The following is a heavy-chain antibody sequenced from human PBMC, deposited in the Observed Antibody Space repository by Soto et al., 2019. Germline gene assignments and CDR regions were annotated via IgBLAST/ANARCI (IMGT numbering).Heavy chain of an antibody. J-gene: IGHJ6*02. D-gene: IGHD2-2*01. V-gene: IGHV6-1*01. Sequence: PSQTLSLTCAISGDSVSSNSAAWNWIRQSPSRGLEWLGRTYYRSKWYNDYAVSVKSRITINPDTSKNQFSLQLNSVTPEDTAVYYCARGGPIWAAAAAGLYYYYGMDVWGQGTTVTVSS. CDR1: GDSVSSNSAA. CDR3: ARGGPIWAAAAAGLYYYYGMDV. CDR2: TYYRSKWYN.